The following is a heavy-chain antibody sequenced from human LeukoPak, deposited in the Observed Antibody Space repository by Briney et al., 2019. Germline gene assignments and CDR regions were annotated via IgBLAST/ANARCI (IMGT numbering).Heavy chain of an antibody. CDR2: ISTSGRDK. CDR1: GFALDSHA. CDR3: ARNAYNWGGADY. V-gene: IGHV3-23*01. D-gene: IGHD5-24*01. Sequence: GASLRLSCAGSGFALDSHAMTWVRQAPGKGLEWVSAISTSGRDKYYADSVKGRFTISKDNSKNTVYLQTNTLRADDTALYLCARNAYNWGGADYWGQGILVTVSS. J-gene: IGHJ4*02.